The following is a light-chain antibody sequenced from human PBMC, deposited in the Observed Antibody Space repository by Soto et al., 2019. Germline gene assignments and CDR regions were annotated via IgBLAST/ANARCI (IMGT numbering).Light chain of an antibody. J-gene: IGKJ1*01. V-gene: IGKV3-20*01. Sequence: EIVLTQSPGTLSLSPGERATLSCRASQSISSSFLAWYQQKPGQAPRLLIYGASSSATGIPDRFSGSGSGTDFTLTISRLEPEYFAVYYCQQYGSSPPWTFGQGTQVEIK. CDR1: QSISSSF. CDR3: QQYGSSPPWT. CDR2: GAS.